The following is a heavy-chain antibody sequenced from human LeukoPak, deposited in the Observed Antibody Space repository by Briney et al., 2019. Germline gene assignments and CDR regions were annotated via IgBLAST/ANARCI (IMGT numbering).Heavy chain of an antibody. CDR1: GASITSSY. CDR3: ARDGYGSGSYGWFDP. CDR2: IYSGST. Sequence: SETLSLTCSVSGASITSSYWSWIRQTPGKGLEWIGNIYSGSTNYNPSFESRVTVSLDTSKDHFSLRLTSVTAADTALYYCARDGYGSGSYGWFDPWGQGTLVAVSS. V-gene: IGHV4-59*01. D-gene: IGHD3-10*01. J-gene: IGHJ5*02.